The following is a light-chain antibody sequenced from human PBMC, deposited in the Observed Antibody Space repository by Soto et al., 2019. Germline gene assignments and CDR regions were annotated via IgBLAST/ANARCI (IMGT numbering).Light chain of an antibody. Sequence: DIVMTQSPDSLPVSLGERATINCKSSQSLLYSSNNKNYLAWYQQKPGQPPKLLIFWASTRESGVPDRFSGSGSGTDFTLTISRLQAEDVAVYYCQQYYSTPLTFGPGTRVAIK. J-gene: IGKJ3*01. V-gene: IGKV4-1*01. CDR2: WAS. CDR3: QQYYSTPLT. CDR1: QSLLYSSNNKNY.